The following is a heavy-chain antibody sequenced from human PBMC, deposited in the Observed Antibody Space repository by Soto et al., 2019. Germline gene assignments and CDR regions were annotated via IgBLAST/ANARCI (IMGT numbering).Heavy chain of an antibody. CDR1: GFTFSNAW. V-gene: IGHV3-15*01. CDR3: TSNFDFWGGYYRWNWFDP. J-gene: IGHJ5*02. CDR2: IKSKTDGGTT. Sequence: EVQLVESGGGLVKPGGSLRLSCAASGFTFSNAWMSWVRQAPGKGLEWVGRIKSKTDGGTTDYAAPVKGRFTISRDDSKNTLYLQKYWLKTEGTAVYYCTSNFDFWGGYYRWNWFDPWGQGTLVTVSS. D-gene: IGHD3-3*01.